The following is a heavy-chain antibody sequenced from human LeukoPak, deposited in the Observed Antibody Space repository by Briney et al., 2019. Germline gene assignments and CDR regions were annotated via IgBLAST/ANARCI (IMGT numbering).Heavy chain of an antibody. CDR3: ATYFGSSWYILFDY. CDR1: GYTLTELS. V-gene: IGHV1-24*01. Sequence: ASVKVTCKASGYTLTELSMHWVRQAPGKGLEWMGGFDPEDGETIYAQKFQGRVTMTEDTSTDTAYMELSSLRSEDTAVYYCATYFGSSWYILFDYWGQGTLVTVSS. D-gene: IGHD6-13*01. J-gene: IGHJ4*02. CDR2: FDPEDGET.